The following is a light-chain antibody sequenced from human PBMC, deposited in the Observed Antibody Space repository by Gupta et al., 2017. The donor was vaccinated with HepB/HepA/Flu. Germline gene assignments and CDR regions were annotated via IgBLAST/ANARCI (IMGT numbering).Light chain of an antibody. CDR3: QSADSSGTYRDVV. Sequence: SYELPQPPSVSVSPGQTDRSTCAGDALPKQYAYCYQKKPGQTPVLVIYKDSERPSGIPERFSGSSSGKTVTLTISGVQAEDDADYYCQSADSSGTYRDVVFGGGTKLTVL. V-gene: IGLV3-25*03. CDR1: ALPKQY. J-gene: IGLJ2*01. CDR2: KDS.